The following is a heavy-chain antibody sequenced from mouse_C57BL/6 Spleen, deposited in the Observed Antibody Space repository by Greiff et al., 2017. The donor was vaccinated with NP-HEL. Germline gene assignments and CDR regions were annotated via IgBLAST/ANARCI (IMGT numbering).Heavy chain of an antibody. D-gene: IGHD4-1*01. V-gene: IGHV1-64*01. J-gene: IGHJ2*01. CDR2: IHPNSGST. CDR1: GYTFTSYW. CDR3: ARDVRLGPFDY. Sequence: QVQLQQSGAELVKPGASVKLSCKASGYTFTSYWMHWVKQRPGQGLEWIGMIHPNSGSTNYNEKFKSKATLTVDKSSSTAYMQLSSLTSEDSAVYYCARDVRLGPFDYWGQGTTLTVSS.